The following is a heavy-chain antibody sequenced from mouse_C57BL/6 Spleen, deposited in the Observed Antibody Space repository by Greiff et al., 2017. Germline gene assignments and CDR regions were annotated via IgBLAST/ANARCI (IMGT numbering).Heavy chain of an antibody. CDR3: AREGLRRGYYFGD. CDR1: GFSLTSYG. CDR2: IWSGGST. Sequence: VQLQQSGPGLVQPSQSLSITCTVSGFSLTSYGVHWVRQSPGKGLEWLGVIWSGGSTDYNAAFISRLSISKDNSKSQVFFKMNSLQADDTAIYYCAREGLRRGYYFGDWGQGTTLTVSS. V-gene: IGHV2-2*01. D-gene: IGHD2-4*01. J-gene: IGHJ2*01.